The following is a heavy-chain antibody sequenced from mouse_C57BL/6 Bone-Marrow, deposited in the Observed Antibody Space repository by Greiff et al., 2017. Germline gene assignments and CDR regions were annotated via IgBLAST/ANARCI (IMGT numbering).Heavy chain of an antibody. CDR1: GYTFTSYV. V-gene: IGHV1-14*01. Sequence: EVQRVESGPELVKPGASVKMSCKASGYTFTSYVMHWVKQTPGQGLEWIGYINPYNDGTKYNEKFKGNATLTSDKSSSTAYMELSSLTSEDSAVYYCARFYGNPWGQGTLVTVSA. CDR3: ARFYGNP. J-gene: IGHJ3*01. CDR2: INPYNDGT. D-gene: IGHD2-1*01.